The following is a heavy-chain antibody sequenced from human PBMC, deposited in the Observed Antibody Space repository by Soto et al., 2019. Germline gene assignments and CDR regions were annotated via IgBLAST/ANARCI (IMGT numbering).Heavy chain of an antibody. CDR1: GGSISSYY. D-gene: IGHD6-13*01. CDR3: ARESSIAAAGPIYYYYYGMDV. J-gene: IGHJ6*02. CDR2: IYYSGST. V-gene: IGHV4-59*01. Sequence: LSLTCTVSGGSISSYYWSWIRQPPGKGLEWIGYIYYSGSTNYNPSLKSRVTISVDTSKNQFSLKLSSVTAADTAVYYCARESSIAAAGPIYYYYYGMDVWGQGTTVTVSS.